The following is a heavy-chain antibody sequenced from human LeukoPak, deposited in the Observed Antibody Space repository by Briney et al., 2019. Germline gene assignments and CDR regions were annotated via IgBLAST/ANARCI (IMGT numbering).Heavy chain of an antibody. Sequence: GASVKVSCKASGYTFTGYYMHWVRQAPGQGLEWMGGIIPIFGTANYAQKFQGRVTITADESTSTAYMELSSLRSEDTAVYYCASGLLSLVVVPAAQWFSVFDYWGQGTLVTVSS. CDR2: IIPIFGTA. V-gene: IGHV1-69*13. D-gene: IGHD2-2*01. CDR3: ASGLLSLVVVPAAQWFSVFDY. J-gene: IGHJ4*02. CDR1: GYTFTGYY.